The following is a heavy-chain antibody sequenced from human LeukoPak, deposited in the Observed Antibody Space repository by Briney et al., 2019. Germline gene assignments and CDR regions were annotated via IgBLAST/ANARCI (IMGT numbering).Heavy chain of an antibody. CDR2: ISPTGSRI. V-gene: IGHV3-11*01. J-gene: IGHJ6*03. CDR3: AREQGWQWLVGYYYYYYMDV. D-gene: IGHD6-19*01. CDR1: GFTFTDYY. Sequence: PGGSLRLSCAASGFTFTDYYMSWIRQAPGKGLEWISYISPTGSRIYYTDSVKGRFTISRDNAKKSLILQMNSLRAEDTAVYYCAREQGWQWLVGYYYYYYMDVWGKGTTVTISS.